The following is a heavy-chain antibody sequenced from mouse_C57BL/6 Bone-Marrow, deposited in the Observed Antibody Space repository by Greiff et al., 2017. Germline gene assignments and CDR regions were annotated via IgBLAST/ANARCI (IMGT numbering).Heavy chain of an antibody. V-gene: IGHV1-64*01. CDR2: IHPNSGST. CDR3: ARQELRSWYFDY. Sequence: QVQLQQPGAELVKPGASVKLSCKASGYTFTSYWMHWVKQRPGQGLEWIGMIHPNSGSTNYNEKFKSKATLTVDKSSSTAYMHLSSLTSEDSAVYYCARQELRSWYFDYWGQGTTLTVSS. CDR1: GYTFTSYW. D-gene: IGHD1-1*01. J-gene: IGHJ2*01.